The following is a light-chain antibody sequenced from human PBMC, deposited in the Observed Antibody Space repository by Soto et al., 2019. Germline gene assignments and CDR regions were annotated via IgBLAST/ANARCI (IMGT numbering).Light chain of an antibody. J-gene: IGLJ1*01. Sequence: QSVLTQPASVSGSPGQSITISCTGTSSDVGGYKYVSWYQHHPGKAPKLMIYEVSNRPSGVSNRFSGSKSGNTASLTISGLQAEDEADYYCSSYTSSSTLYVFGTGTKLTVL. CDR3: SSYTSSSTLYV. CDR2: EVS. CDR1: SSDVGGYKY. V-gene: IGLV2-14*01.